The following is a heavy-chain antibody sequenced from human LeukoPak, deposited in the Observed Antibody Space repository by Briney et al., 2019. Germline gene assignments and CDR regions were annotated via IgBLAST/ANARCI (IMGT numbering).Heavy chain of an antibody. CDR3: ARTIAAGLGAFDK. D-gene: IGHD6-13*01. Sequence: GASVKVSCKASGYTFASFGITWVRQAPGQGLEWMGWINTHNGDTNYAQKFQGRVTITADKSTSTAYMELSSLRSEDTAVYYCARTIAAGLGAFDKWGQGTMVTVSS. J-gene: IGHJ3*02. CDR1: GYTFASFG. V-gene: IGHV1-18*01. CDR2: INTHNGDT.